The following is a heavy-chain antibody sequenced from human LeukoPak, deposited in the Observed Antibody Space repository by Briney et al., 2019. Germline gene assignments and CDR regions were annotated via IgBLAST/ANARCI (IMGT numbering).Heavy chain of an antibody. J-gene: IGHJ4*01. Sequence: GGSLRLSCAASGFAFSNYAMNWVRQAPGRGLEWVSTVSGGGGTTHYADSVKGRFIISRDNSKNTLYLQMNSLRVEDTAAYYCTRGHSSGWYYFDYWGHGTLVTVSS. CDR1: GFAFSNYA. CDR2: VSGGGGTT. CDR3: TRGHSSGWYYFDY. D-gene: IGHD6-19*01. V-gene: IGHV3-23*01.